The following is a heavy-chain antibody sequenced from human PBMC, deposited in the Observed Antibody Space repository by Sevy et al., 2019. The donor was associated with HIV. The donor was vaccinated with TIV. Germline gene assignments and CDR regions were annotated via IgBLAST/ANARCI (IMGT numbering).Heavy chain of an antibody. CDR1: GFTFSSQA. Sequence: GGSLRLSCAASGFTFSSQAMNWVRQAPGKGLEWVSAISSSGGSTYYADSVRGRFTLSRENSKNTLYLHMNSLRAEDTAVYFCAKSFGETINYFHCWGQGTLVTVSS. CDR3: AKSFGETINYFHC. CDR2: ISSSGGST. J-gene: IGHJ4*02. V-gene: IGHV3-23*01. D-gene: IGHD3-10*01.